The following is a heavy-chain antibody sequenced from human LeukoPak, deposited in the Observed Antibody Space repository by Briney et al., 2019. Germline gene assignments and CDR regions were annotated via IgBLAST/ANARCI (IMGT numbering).Heavy chain of an antibody. CDR2: ISSSGTTI. CDR3: ARPLDYGDYVPLDY. CDR1: GFTFSSYE. Sequence: GGSLRLSCAASGFTFSSYEMNWVRQAPGKGLERISYISSSGTTIYYADSVKGRFTLSRDNAKKSLYLQMNSLRAEDTAVYYCARPLDYGDYVPLDYWGQGTLVTVSS. V-gene: IGHV3-48*03. D-gene: IGHD4-17*01. J-gene: IGHJ4*02.